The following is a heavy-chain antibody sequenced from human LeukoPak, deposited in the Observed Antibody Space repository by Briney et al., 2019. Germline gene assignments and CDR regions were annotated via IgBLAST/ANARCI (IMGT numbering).Heavy chain of an antibody. J-gene: IGHJ4*02. D-gene: IGHD5-18*01. CDR2: ISSSSSYI. CDR1: GFTFSSYS. Sequence: GGSLRLSCAASGFTFSSYSMNWVRQAPGPGLEWVSSISSSSSYIYYADSVKGRFTISRDNAKNSLYLQMNSLRAEDTAVYYCARGGYSYGFDYWGQGTLITVSS. V-gene: IGHV3-21*01. CDR3: ARGGYSYGFDY.